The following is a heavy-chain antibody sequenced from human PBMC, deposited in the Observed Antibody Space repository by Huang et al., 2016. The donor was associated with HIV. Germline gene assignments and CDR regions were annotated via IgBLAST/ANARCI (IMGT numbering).Heavy chain of an antibody. Sequence: QVHLVQSGAEVKKPGSSVKVSCKASGDSFTSLPINWVRQAPGHGLEWRGWLGPMCGSGHYAQKFRGRVTMSADESTSTSYMELSRLRSDDTAMYYCATSTPMLGESGGWSGKVVITENVPYVDWGQGTLVTVSS. CDR3: ATSTPMLGESGGWSGKVVITENVPYVD. CDR2: LGPMCGSG. CDR1: GDSFTSLP. D-gene: IGHD3-22*01. V-gene: IGHV1-69*01. J-gene: IGHJ4*02.